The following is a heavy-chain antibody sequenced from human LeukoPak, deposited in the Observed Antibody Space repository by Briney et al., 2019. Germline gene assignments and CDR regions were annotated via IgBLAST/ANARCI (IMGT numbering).Heavy chain of an antibody. J-gene: IGHJ4*02. Sequence: GGSLRLSCAASGFTFSSYAMHWVRQAPGKGLEWVAVISYDGSNKYYADSVKGRFTISRDNSKNTLYLQMNSLRAEDTAVYYCASVPTPYSIGWYDYFDYWGQGTLVTVSS. CDR3: ASVPTPYSIGWYDYFDY. CDR2: ISYDGSNK. D-gene: IGHD6-19*01. CDR1: GFTFSSYA. V-gene: IGHV3-30*04.